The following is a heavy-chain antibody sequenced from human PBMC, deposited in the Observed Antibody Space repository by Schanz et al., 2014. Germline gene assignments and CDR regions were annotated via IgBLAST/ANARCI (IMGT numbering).Heavy chain of an antibody. CDR2: IGVDGTTT. CDR3: AKAADWPVTRFDP. V-gene: IGHV3-23*01. J-gene: IGHJ5*02. CDR1: GFSFTTYA. D-gene: IGHD3-9*01. Sequence: EVQLLESGGGMVQPGGSLRLSCASSGFSFTTYAMSWVRQAPGKGLEWVSVIGVDGTTTYYADSVKGRFTISRDNSKNTLYLQMNSLRAEDTAVYYCAKAADWPVTRFDPWGQGTLVTVSS.